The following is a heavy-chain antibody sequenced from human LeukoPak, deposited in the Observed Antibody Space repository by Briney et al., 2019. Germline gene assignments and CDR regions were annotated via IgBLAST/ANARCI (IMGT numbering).Heavy chain of an antibody. V-gene: IGHV3-7*01. J-gene: IGHJ5*02. Sequence: GGSLRLSCAASGFTFSSYCMSWVRQAPGKGLEWVANIKQDGSEKYYVDSVKGRFTISRDNAKNSLYLQMNSLRAEDTAVYYCARDDCSSISCYNNWFDPWGQGTLVTVSS. CDR1: GFTFSSYC. D-gene: IGHD2-2*02. CDR3: ARDDCSSISCYNNWFDP. CDR2: IKQDGSEK.